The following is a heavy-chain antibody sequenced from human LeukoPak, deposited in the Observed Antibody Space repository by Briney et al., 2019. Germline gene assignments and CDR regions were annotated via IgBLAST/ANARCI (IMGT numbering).Heavy chain of an antibody. Sequence: PSQTLSLTCTVSGGSISSCSYYWSWIRQPAGKGLEWIGRIYTSGSTNYNPSLKSRVTISVDTSKNQFSLKLSSVTAADTAVYYCAVYSGYGRSDYWGQGTLVTVSS. D-gene: IGHD5-12*01. CDR2: IYTSGST. V-gene: IGHV4-61*02. CDR3: AVYSGYGRSDY. J-gene: IGHJ4*02. CDR1: GGSISSCSYY.